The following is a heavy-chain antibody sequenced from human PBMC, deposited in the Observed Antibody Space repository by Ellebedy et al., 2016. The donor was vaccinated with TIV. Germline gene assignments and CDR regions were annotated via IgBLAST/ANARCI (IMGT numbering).Heavy chain of an antibody. CDR2: IYHSGST. D-gene: IGHD5-12*01. CDR3: ASSPSGYEIPY. Sequence: GSLRLXXNVSGGTISSTNYYWGWIRQSPEKGLEWIGSIYHSGSTYYNPSLKSRLTISLDTTKNQFSPRLDSVTAADTAVYYCASSPSGYEIPYWGQGTLVTVSS. CDR1: GGTISSTNYY. V-gene: IGHV4-39*07. J-gene: IGHJ4*02.